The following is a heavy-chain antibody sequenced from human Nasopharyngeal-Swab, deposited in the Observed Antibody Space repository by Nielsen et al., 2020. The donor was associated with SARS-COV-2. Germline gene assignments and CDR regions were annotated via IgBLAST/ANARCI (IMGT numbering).Heavy chain of an antibody. D-gene: IGHD2-15*01. CDR2: IKSRTDGGTT. CDR1: GFTFSNAW. CDR3: TRCGGGCYSGRDY. J-gene: IGHJ4*02. V-gene: IGHV3-15*05. Sequence: GGSLRLSCAASGFTFSNAWMSWVRQAPGTGLEWIGRIKSRTDGGTTDYAALVKGRFTIFRDDPTNTAFLQMNSLKTEDTAVYYCTRCGGGCYSGRDYWGQGTLVTVSS.